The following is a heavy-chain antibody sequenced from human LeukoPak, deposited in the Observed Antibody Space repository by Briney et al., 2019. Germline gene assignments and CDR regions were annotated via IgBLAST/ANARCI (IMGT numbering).Heavy chain of an antibody. V-gene: IGHV3-53*04. CDR1: GFTVSSKY. CDR3: ARDAPERFLEWLIY. J-gene: IGHJ4*02. Sequence: PGGSLRLSCAASGFTVSSKYMSWVRQAPGKGLEWVSVIYSGGSTYYADSVKGRFTISRHNSKNTLYLQMNSLRAEDTAVYYCARDAPERFLEWLIYWGQGTLVTVSS. D-gene: IGHD3-3*01. CDR2: IYSGGST.